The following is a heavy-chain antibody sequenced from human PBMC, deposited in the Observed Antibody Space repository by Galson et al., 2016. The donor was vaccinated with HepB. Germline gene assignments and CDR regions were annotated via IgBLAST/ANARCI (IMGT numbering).Heavy chain of an antibody. CDR1: GFTVSNNY. CDR3: ATVNYHSGSFS. D-gene: IGHD3-10*01. Sequence: SLRLSCAASGFTVSNNYMTWVRQAPTKGLEWVSLIYSGGDTAYADAVKGRFSISRASTKNTVYLHMNSLRAEDTAVYYCATVNYHSGSFSWGQGTLVTVPS. V-gene: IGHV3-53*01. CDR2: IYSGGDT. J-gene: IGHJ5*02.